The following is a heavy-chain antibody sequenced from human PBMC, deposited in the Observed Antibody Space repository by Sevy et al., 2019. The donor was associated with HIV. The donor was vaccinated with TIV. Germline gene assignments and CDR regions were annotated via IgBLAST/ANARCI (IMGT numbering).Heavy chain of an antibody. D-gene: IGHD3-22*01. V-gene: IGHV2-5*01. Sequence: SGPTLVKPTQTLTLTCTFSGFSLSTSGVGVGWIRQPPGKALEWLALIYWNDDKRYSPSLKSRLTITMDTSKNQVVLTMTNMDPVDTATYYCAHSRRIVKIPDAFDIWGQGTMVTVSS. CDR3: AHSRRIVKIPDAFDI. CDR2: IYWNDDK. CDR1: GFSLSTSGVG. J-gene: IGHJ3*02.